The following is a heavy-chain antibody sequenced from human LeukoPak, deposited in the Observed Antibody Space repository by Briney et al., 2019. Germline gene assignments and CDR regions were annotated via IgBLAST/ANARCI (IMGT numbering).Heavy chain of an antibody. J-gene: IGHJ6*03. V-gene: IGHV3-48*01. CDR1: GFTFNNYN. D-gene: IGHD3-22*01. CDR3: AKDGYYHEYYYYYYYMDV. Sequence: GGSLRLPCVASGFTFNNYNMNWVRQAPGKGLEWVSYISGSGGAIFYADSVKGRFTISRDNAKNSVYLQMNSLRAEDTAVYYCAKDGYYHEYYYYYYYMDVWGKGTTVTISS. CDR2: ISGSGGAI.